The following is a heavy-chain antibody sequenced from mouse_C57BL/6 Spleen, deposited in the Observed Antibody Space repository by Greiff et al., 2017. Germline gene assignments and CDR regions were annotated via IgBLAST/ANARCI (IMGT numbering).Heavy chain of an antibody. Sequence: EVQLQQSGPVLVKPGASVKMSCKASGYTFTDYYMNWVKQSHGKSLEWIGVINPYNGGTSYNQKFKGKATLTVDKSSTTAYMELNSLTSEDSAVYYCARYSSGYGYYFDYWGQGTTLTVSS. J-gene: IGHJ2*01. CDR2: INPYNGGT. D-gene: IGHD3-2*02. CDR3: ARYSSGYGYYFDY. CDR1: GYTFTDYY. V-gene: IGHV1-19*01.